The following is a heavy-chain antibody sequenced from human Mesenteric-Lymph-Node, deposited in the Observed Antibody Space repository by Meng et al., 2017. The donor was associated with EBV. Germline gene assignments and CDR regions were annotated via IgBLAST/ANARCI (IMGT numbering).Heavy chain of an antibody. Sequence: HLQLQEWGRGLWRPSEPLSLTCTVSGGSISSSSYYWGWIRQPPGKGLEWIGSIYSGGRTYYSPSLESRVTISVDTSKNQFSLKLNSVTAADTSVYFCASLLIVFGGVIVDYWGQGALVTVSS. D-gene: IGHD3-16*02. CDR2: IYSGGRT. CDR3: ASLLIVFGGVIVDY. J-gene: IGHJ4*02. V-gene: IGHV4-39*01. CDR1: GGSISSSSYY.